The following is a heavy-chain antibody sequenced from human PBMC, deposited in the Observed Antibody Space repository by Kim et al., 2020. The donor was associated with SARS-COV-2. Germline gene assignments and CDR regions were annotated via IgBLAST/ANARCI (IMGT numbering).Heavy chain of an antibody. V-gene: IGHV3-30*01. D-gene: IGHD2-15*01. Sequence: YDDSGKGRFTISRDNSKNTLYLQMNSLRAEDTAVYYCARARGGSYYYGMDVWGQGTTVTVSS. J-gene: IGHJ6*02. CDR3: ARARGGSYYYGMDV.